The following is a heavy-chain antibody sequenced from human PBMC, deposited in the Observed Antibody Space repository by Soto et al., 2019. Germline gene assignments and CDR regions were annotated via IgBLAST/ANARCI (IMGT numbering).Heavy chain of an antibody. CDR3: ARAMIRGKNYYGMDV. CDR2: IYPGDPDT. CDR1: GYSFTSYW. Sequence: PGESLKISCKGSGYSFTSYWIGWVRQMPGKGLEGMGIIYPGDPDTRYSPSFQGQVTISADKSISTAYLQWSSLKASDTAMYYCARAMIRGKNYYGMDVWGQGTTVTAP. V-gene: IGHV5-51*01. J-gene: IGHJ6*02. D-gene: IGHD3-10*01.